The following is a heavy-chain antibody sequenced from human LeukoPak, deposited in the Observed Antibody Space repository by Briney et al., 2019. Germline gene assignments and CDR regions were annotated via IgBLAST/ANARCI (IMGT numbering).Heavy chain of an antibody. CDR3: ARGRKPSGYYYYMDS. Sequence: PGGSLRLSCAASGFTFSSSAMHWVRQAPGKGLEWVAAISYDGSNKYYADSVKGRFTISRDNSKNTLYLHVNSLSVDDTTVHYCARGRKPSGYYYYMDSWGKGTTVTV. CDR2: ISYDGSNK. V-gene: IGHV3-30*04. J-gene: IGHJ6*03. CDR1: GFTFSSSA.